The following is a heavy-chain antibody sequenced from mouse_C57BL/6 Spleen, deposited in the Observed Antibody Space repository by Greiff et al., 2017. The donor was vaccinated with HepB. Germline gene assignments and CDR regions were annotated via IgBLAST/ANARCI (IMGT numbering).Heavy chain of an antibody. V-gene: IGHV1-4*01. CDR2: INPSSGYT. CDR3: ARDGGTYYYGSSYGFAY. CDR1: GYTFTSYT. J-gene: IGHJ3*01. D-gene: IGHD1-1*01. Sequence: LVESGAELARPGASVKMSCKASGYTFTSYTMHWVKQRPGQGLEWIGYINPSSGYTKYNQKFKDKATLTADKSSSTAYMQLSSLTSEDSAVYYCARDGGTYYYGSSYGFAYWGQGTLVTVSA.